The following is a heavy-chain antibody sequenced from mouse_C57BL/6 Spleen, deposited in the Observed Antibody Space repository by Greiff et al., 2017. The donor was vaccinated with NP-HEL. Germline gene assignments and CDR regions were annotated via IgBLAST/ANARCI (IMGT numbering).Heavy chain of an antibody. J-gene: IGHJ2*01. V-gene: IGHV1-80*01. CDR3: ARSGPVYYFDY. CDR2: IYPGDGDT. Sequence: VKLQESGAELVKPGASVKISCKASGYAFSSYWMNWVKQRPGKGLEWIGQIYPGDGDTNYNGKFKGKATLTADKSSSTAYMQLSSLTSEDSAVYFCARSGPVYYFDYWGQGTTLTVSS. CDR1: GYAFSSYW. D-gene: IGHD1-3*01.